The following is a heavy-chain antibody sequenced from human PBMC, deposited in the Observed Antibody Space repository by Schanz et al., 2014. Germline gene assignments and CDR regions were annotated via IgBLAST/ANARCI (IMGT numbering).Heavy chain of an antibody. J-gene: IGHJ4*02. V-gene: IGHV3-30*04. CDR2: ISNDGSDE. CDR1: GFTFSRYA. D-gene: IGHD4-17*01. CDR3: ARVLGGDEGLDQ. Sequence: QVQLVESGGGVVQPGRSVRLSCAASGFTFSRYAMHWVRQAPGKGLEWVAVISNDGSDEHYADSVKGRFTISRDNSKNTLYLQMNSVRAEDTAVYYCARVLGGDEGLDQWGQGTLVTVSS.